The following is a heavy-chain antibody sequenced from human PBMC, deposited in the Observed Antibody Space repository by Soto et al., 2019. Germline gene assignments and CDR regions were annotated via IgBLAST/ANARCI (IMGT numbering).Heavy chain of an antibody. D-gene: IGHD3-10*01. CDR3: ARGRSRVTYYYGSGVGC. J-gene: IGHJ4*02. CDR2: MNPNSGNT. V-gene: IGHV1-8*01. Sequence: QVQLVQSGADVKKPGASVKVSCKASGYTFTSYDINWVRQATGQGLEWMGWMNPNSGNTGYAQKFQGRVTMTRNTSISTAYMELSSLRSEDTAVYYCARGRSRVTYYYGSGVGCWGQGTLVTVSS. CDR1: GYTFTSYD.